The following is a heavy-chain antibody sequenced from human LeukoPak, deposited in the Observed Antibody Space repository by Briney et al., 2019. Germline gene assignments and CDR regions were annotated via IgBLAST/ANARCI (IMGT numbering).Heavy chain of an antibody. CDR1: GFTFSSYW. J-gene: IGHJ4*02. D-gene: IGHD2-2*01. CDR3: ARDPVVGIVVVPAAIEGVGY. V-gene: IGHV3-7*03. Sequence: PGGSLRLSCAASGFTFSSYWMSWVRQAPGKGLEWVANIKQDGSEKYYEDSVKGRFTISRDNAKNSLYLQMNSLRAEDTAVYYCARDPVVGIVVVPAAIEGVGYWGQGTLVTVSS. CDR2: IKQDGSEK.